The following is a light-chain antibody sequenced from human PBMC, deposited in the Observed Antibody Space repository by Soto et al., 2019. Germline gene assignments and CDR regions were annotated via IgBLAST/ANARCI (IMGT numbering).Light chain of an antibody. CDR1: QSVLYSSNNKNY. CDR2: RAS. J-gene: IGKJ4*01. Sequence: DIVMTQSPDSLAVSLGERATINCKSSQSVLYSSNNKNYLAWYQQKPGQPPKLLIYRASTRESGVPDRFSGSGSGTDFTLTISSLQAEDVAVYYCQQYYSTPFTFGGGTKVEIK. CDR3: QQYYSTPFT. V-gene: IGKV4-1*01.